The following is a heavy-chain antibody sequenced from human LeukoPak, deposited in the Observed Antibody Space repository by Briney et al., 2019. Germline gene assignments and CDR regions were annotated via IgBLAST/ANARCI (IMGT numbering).Heavy chain of an antibody. Sequence: SETLSLTCAVCGGSFSGYYWSWIRQPPGKGLEWIGEINHSGSTNYNPSLKSRVTISVDTSKNQFSLKLSSVTAADTAVYYCARAIQDDFWSGYHFDCWGQGTLVTVSS. V-gene: IGHV4-34*01. CDR3: ARAIQDDFWSGYHFDC. CDR2: INHSGST. D-gene: IGHD3-3*01. J-gene: IGHJ4*02. CDR1: GGSFSGYY.